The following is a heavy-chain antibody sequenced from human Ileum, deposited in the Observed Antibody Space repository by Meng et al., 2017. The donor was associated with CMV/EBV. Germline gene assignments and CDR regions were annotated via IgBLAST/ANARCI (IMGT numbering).Heavy chain of an antibody. CDR1: GFTFSSSW. J-gene: IGHJ5*01. CDR2: INDDGGST. V-gene: IGHV3-74*01. CDR3: ARESVNLVTDS. D-gene: IGHD5-18*01. Sequence: GESLKISCAASGFTFSSSWMHWVRQGPGKGLMWISRINDDGGSTSYADSVKGRFTISRDNAKNTLYLQMNSLRAEDTAVYYCARESVNLVTDSWGHGTLVTVSS.